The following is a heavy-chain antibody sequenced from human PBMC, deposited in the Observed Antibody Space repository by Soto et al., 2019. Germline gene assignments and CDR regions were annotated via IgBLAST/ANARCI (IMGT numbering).Heavy chain of an antibody. CDR1: GFTFDDYA. CDR2: ISGDGGST. Sequence: GGSLGLSCAASGFTFDDYAMHWVRQAPGKGLEWVSLISGDGGSTYYADSVKGRFTISRDNSKNSLYLQMNSLRTEDTALYYCAKDGAYDFWSGSFDPWGQGTLVTVSS. CDR3: AKDGAYDFWSGSFDP. J-gene: IGHJ5*02. D-gene: IGHD3-3*01. V-gene: IGHV3-43*02.